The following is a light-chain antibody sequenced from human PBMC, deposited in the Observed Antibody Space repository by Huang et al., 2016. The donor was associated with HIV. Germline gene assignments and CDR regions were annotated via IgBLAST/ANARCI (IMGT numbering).Light chain of an antibody. J-gene: IGKJ4*01. CDR1: QSVSSD. CDR2: DAS. V-gene: IGKV3-15*01. CDR3: QQYNNWPLT. Sequence: EVVMTQSPATLSVSPGERATLSCRASQSVSSDLAWYQQKPGQAPRLLISDASTRATGIPARFSDSGSGTEFTLTVNNLQSEDFAVYYCQQYNNWPLTFGGGTKVEIK.